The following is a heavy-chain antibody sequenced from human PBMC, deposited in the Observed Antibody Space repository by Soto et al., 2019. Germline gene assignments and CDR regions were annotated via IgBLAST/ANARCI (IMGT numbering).Heavy chain of an antibody. D-gene: IGHD3-3*01. Sequence: QVQLVQSGAEVKKPGSSVKVSCKASGGTFSSYAISWVRQAPGQGLEWMGGIIPIFGTANYAQKFQGRVTIAADKSTSTGCMELSSLRSEDTGVYYCAREVGLRFLMDAFAIWGQGTMVTVSS. CDR3: AREVGLRFLMDAFAI. CDR1: GGTFSSYA. CDR2: IIPIFGTA. V-gene: IGHV1-69*06. J-gene: IGHJ3*02.